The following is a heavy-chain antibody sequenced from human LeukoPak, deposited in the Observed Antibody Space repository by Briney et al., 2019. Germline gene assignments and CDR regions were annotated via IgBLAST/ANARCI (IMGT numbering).Heavy chain of an antibody. Sequence: GGSLRLSCVASGFTFRSYDMQWVRQGTGRGLEWVATIGTAGDPSYPGSVKGRFTISRENAKNSLYLQMNSLKAGDTAVYYCARADYYGSESFDSWGQGTPVTASP. CDR2: IGTAGDP. V-gene: IGHV3-13*05. J-gene: IGHJ4*02. D-gene: IGHD3-10*01. CDR3: ARADYYGSESFDS. CDR1: GFTFRSYD.